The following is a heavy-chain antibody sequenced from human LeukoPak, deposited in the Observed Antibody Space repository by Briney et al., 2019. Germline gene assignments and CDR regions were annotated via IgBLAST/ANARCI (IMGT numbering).Heavy chain of an antibody. V-gene: IGHV1-8*01. CDR2: MNPNSGNT. D-gene: IGHD6-13*01. CDR1: GYTFTTHD. Sequence: ASVKVSCKTSGYTFTTHDINWVRQATGQGLEWMGWMNPNSGNTGYAQKFQGRVTMTKNTSSSTAYMELSSLRSDDTAVYYCARGPSQQQLRLGYWFDTWGQGTLVTVSS. CDR3: ARGPSQQQLRLGYWFDT. J-gene: IGHJ5*02.